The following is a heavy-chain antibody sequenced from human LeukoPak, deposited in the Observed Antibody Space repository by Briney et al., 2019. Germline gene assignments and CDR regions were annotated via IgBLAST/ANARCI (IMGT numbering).Heavy chain of an antibody. J-gene: IGHJ5*02. CDR1: GDSISGGAFY. CDR3: ARQGSSPNWFDP. Sequence: SETLSLTCTVSGDSISGGAFYWGWVRQSPGKELEWIGSMFYSGSTHFNPSLESRITMSLDTSKNQFSLRLSLMTAADTGVYYCARQGSSPNWFDPWGQGTLVTVSS. V-gene: IGHV4-39*01. D-gene: IGHD1-26*01. CDR2: MFYSGST.